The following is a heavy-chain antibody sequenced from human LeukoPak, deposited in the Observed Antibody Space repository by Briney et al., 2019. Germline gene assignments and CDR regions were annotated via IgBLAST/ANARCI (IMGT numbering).Heavy chain of an antibody. CDR3: ARSSGYSVDY. D-gene: IGHD3-22*01. CDR2: INSDGSST. J-gene: IGHJ4*02. Sequence: PGGSLRLSCAASGFTFDDYGMSWVRQAPGKGLVWVSRINSDGSSTSYADSVKGRFTISRDNAKNTLYLQMNSLRAEDTAVYYCARSSGYSVDYWGQGTLVTVSS. CDR1: GFTFDDYG. V-gene: IGHV3-74*01.